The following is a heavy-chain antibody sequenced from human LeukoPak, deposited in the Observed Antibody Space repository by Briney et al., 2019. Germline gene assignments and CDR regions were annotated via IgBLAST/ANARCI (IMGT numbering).Heavy chain of an antibody. V-gene: IGHV1-2*02. CDR2: INPDSGGT. CDR1: GYSFSDYY. Sequence: GASVKVSCKASGYSFSDYYMHWVRQAPGQGLEWMGWINPDSGGTKYAQKFQGRVTMTRDTSISTAYMELNRLRSDDTAVYYCAGHYRDYWGQGTLVTVSS. J-gene: IGHJ4*02. CDR3: AGHYRDY. D-gene: IGHD1-14*01.